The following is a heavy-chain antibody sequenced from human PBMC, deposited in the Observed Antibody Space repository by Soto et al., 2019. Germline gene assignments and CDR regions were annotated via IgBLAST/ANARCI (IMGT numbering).Heavy chain of an antibody. CDR3: ASFHVYCINAGCSGHYALEV. CDR2: IIPRSAKS. D-gene: IGHD2-15*01. V-gene: IGHV1-69*13. J-gene: IGHJ6*04. CDR1: GDMFDTYT. Sequence: SVKVSCKASGDMFDTYTITWMRQAPGRGLEWVGGIIPRSAKSNYAQKFEGRVTITADESTSTAYMELSSVTASDTAVYYYASFHVYCINAGCSGHYALEVWGKGTTVPVTS.